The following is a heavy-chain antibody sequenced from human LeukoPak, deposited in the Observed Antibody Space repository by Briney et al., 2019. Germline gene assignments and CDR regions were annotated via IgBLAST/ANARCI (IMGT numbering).Heavy chain of an antibody. D-gene: IGHD4-17*01. V-gene: IGHV3-48*03. CDR1: GFTFSSYE. Sequence: GGSLRLSCAASGFTFSSYEMNWVRQAPGKGLEWVSYISSSGSTIYYADSVKGRFTISRDNAKNSLYLQMNSLRAEDTAVYYCARSDGDYVFNSWGQGTLVTVSS. CDR2: ISSSGSTI. J-gene: IGHJ4*02. CDR3: ARSDGDYVFNS.